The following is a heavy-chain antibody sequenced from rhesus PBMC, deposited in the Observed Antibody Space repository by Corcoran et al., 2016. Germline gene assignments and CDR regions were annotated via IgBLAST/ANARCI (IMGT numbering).Heavy chain of an antibody. D-gene: IGHD6-25*01. V-gene: IGHV3S4*01. CDR1: GFTFSDYY. J-gene: IGHJ4*01. CDR3: TRDKGIAAAGTIDY. Sequence: EVQLVETGGGLVQPGGSLKVSCAVSGFTFSDYYMSWVRQAPGKGLEWVSSISSASSYIYYADSVKGRFTISRDNAKNSLSLQMNSLKTEDTAVYYCTRDKGIAAAGTIDYWGQGVLVTVSS. CDR2: ISSASSYI.